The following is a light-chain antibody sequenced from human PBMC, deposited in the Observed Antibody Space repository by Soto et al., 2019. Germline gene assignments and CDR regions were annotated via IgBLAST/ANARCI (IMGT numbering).Light chain of an antibody. CDR2: DVS. CDR1: SNVVGKYNH. CDR3: SSYGGGTTFYV. V-gene: IGLV2-23*02. Sequence: QSALTQPASVSGSPGQSLTISFTGPSNVVGKYNHVSWYQHHAGKAPKLILYDVSQWPSGASRRFSGSKSGNTASLTIYRLQPEDEADYYCSSYGGGTTFYVFGTGTKLTVL. J-gene: IGLJ1*01.